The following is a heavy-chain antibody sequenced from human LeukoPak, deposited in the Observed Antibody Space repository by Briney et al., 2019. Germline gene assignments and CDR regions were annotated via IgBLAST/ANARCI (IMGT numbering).Heavy chain of an antibody. CDR3: ARTHSSSWSYYFDY. D-gene: IGHD6-13*01. Sequence: GGSLRLSCAASGFTFSSYAMSWVRQAPGEGLEWVSAIGTAGDTYYPGSVKGRFTISRENAKNSLYLQMNSLRAGDTAVYYCARTHSSSWSYYFDYWGQGTLVTVSS. CDR1: GFTFSSYA. CDR2: IGTAGDT. J-gene: IGHJ4*02. V-gene: IGHV3-13*01.